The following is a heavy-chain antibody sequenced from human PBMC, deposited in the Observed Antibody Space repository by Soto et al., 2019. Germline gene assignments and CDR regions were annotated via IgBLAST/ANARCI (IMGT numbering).Heavy chain of an antibody. CDR1: GFTFSNAW. V-gene: IGHV3-15*01. J-gene: IGHJ6*02. Sequence: EVQLVESGGGLVKPGGSLRLSCAASGFTFSNAWMSWVRQDPGQGLEWVGRIKSKTDGGTTDYAAPVKGRFTISRDDSKNTLYLQMNSLKTEDTAVYYCTRLERDYYYGMDVWGQGTTVTVSS. CDR3: TRLERDYYYGMDV. CDR2: IKSKTDGGTT.